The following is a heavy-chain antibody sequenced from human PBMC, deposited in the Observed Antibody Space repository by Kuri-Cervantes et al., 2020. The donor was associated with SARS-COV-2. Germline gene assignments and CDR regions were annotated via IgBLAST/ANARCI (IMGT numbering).Heavy chain of an antibody. D-gene: IGHD3-10*01. Sequence: GGSLRLSCVVSGFTFSNYGMHWVRQAPGKGLEWVAVISYDGTIRYYADSVKGRFTISRDNSRNTVDLQMNSLRGDDTAVYYCAKAVRGHYASGSRETGGMDVWGQGATVTVSS. CDR2: ISYDGTIR. CDR1: GFTFSNYG. V-gene: IGHV3-30*18. CDR3: AKAVRGHYASGSRETGGMDV. J-gene: IGHJ6*01.